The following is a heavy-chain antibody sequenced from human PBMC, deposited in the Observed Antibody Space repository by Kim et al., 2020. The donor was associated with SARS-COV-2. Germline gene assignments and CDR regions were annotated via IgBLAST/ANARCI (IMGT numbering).Heavy chain of an antibody. V-gene: IGHV3-23*01. J-gene: IGHJ6*02. CDR2: ISGSGGST. Sequence: GGSLRLSCAASGFTFSSYAMSWVRQAPGKGLEWVSAISGSGGSTYYADSVKGRFTISRDNSKNTLYLQMNSLRAEDTAVYYCAKDRYYGSGSPTYYYSYGMDVWGQGTTVTVSS. CDR1: GFTFSSYA. D-gene: IGHD3-10*01. CDR3: AKDRYYGSGSPTYYYSYGMDV.